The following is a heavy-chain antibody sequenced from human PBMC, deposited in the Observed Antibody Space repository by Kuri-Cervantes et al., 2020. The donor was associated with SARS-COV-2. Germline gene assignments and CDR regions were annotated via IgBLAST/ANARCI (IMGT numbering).Heavy chain of an antibody. J-gene: IGHJ4*02. Sequence: GGSLRLSCAASGFTFSSYWMSWVRQAPGKGLEWVANIKQDGSEKYYVDSVKGRFTISRDNARNSLYLQMNSLRAEDTAVYYCARDRRVGWADYWGQGTLVTVSS. CDR3: ARDRRVGWADY. V-gene: IGHV3-7*01. D-gene: IGHD1-26*01. CDR2: IKQDGSEK. CDR1: GFTFSSYW.